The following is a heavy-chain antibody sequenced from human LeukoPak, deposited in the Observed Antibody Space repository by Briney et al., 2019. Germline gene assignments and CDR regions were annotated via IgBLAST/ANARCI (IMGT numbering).Heavy chain of an antibody. V-gene: IGHV4-31*11. CDR2: IYYSGST. CDR3: ARGYDSSGYYPRPMGY. D-gene: IGHD3-22*01. Sequence: SETLSLTCAVYGGSFSGYYWSWIRQHPGKGLEWIGYIYYSGSTYYNPSLKSRVTISVDTSKNQFSLKLSSVTAADTAVYYCARGYDSSGYYPRPMGYWGQGTLVTVSS. J-gene: IGHJ4*02. CDR1: GGSFSGYY.